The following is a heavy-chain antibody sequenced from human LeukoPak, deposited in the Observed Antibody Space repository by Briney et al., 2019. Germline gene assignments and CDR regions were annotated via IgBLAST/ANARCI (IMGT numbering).Heavy chain of an antibody. D-gene: IGHD2-15*01. J-gene: IGHJ4*02. V-gene: IGHV4-38-2*01. CDR1: GYSISSGYY. CDR3: ARHGRSTNYFDY. CDR2: IYHSGST. Sequence: SSETLSLTCAVSGYSISSGYYWGWIRQPPGKGLEWIGIIYHSGSTYYNPSLKSRVTIPVDTSKNQFSLKLSSVTAADTAVYYCARHGRSTNYFDYWGQGTLVTVSS.